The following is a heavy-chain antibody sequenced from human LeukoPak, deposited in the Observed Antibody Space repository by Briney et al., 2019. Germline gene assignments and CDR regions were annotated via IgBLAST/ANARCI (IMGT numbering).Heavy chain of an antibody. D-gene: IGHD1-1*01. V-gene: IGHV4-59*01. Sequence: SETLSLTCTVSGGSITNSYWNWIRQSPGKGLEWIGYINYSGSTNYNPSLKSRVTISVDTSKNQFSLKLSSVTAADTAVYLCARDPLSTNDFDIWGQGTMVTVSS. CDR2: INYSGST. J-gene: IGHJ3*02. CDR1: GGSITNSY. CDR3: ARDPLSTNDFDI.